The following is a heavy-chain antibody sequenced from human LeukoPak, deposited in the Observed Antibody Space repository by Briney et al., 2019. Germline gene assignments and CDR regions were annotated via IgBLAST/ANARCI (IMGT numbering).Heavy chain of an antibody. V-gene: IGHV4-31*02. Sequence: LRLSCAASGFTFSDYYMSWIRQHPGKGLEWIGYIYYSGSTYYNPSLKSRVTISVDTSKNQFSLKLSSVTAADTAVYYCARGGGPRRLDYWGQGTLVTVSS. J-gene: IGHJ4*02. CDR2: IYYSGST. CDR1: GFTFSDYY. D-gene: IGHD3-10*01. CDR3: ARGGGPRRLDY.